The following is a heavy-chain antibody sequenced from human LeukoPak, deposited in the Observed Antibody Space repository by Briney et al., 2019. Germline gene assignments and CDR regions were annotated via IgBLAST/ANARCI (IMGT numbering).Heavy chain of an antibody. J-gene: IGHJ4*02. V-gene: IGHV3-48*02. D-gene: IGHD2-2*01. CDR3: ARPSRSTGPAY. CDR2: ISSTSTTI. CDR1: GFTFSNYS. Sequence: GGSLRLSCAASGFTFSNYSMNWVRQAPGKGLEWVSWISSTSTTIYYTDSVKGRFTISRDNAKNSLDLQMNSLRDEDTAVYYCARPSRSTGPAYWGQGTLVTVSS.